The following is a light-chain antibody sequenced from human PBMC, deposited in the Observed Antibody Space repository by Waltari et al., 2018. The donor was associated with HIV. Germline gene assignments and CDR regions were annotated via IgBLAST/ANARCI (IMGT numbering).Light chain of an antibody. CDR2: GIN. J-gene: IGLJ3*02. V-gene: IGLV1-47*01. CDR3: AAWDYSLSGWV. CDR1: TPTVGISY. Sequence: QSVLTQPPSASGPPGQRVTISCSGSTPTVGISYVLWYQQRPATTPKLVIYGINQRPAGVPDRFSGSKSGTSVSLVISGIRSEDEADYYCAAWDYSLSGWVFGGGTKLTVL.